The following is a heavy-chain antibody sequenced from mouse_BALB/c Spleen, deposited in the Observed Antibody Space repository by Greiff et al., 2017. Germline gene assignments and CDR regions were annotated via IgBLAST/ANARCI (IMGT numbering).Heavy chain of an antibody. V-gene: IGHV2-9*02. J-gene: IGHJ4*01. CDR1: GFSLTSYG. D-gene: IGHD1-1*01. Sequence: VQGVESGPGLVAPSQSLSITCTVSGFSLTSYGVHWVRQPPGKGLEWLGVIWAGGSTNYNSALMSRLSISKDNSKSQVFLKMNSLQTDDTAMYYCARDSVLRGYYAMDYWGQGTSVTVSS. CDR2: IWAGGST. CDR3: ARDSVLRGYYAMDY.